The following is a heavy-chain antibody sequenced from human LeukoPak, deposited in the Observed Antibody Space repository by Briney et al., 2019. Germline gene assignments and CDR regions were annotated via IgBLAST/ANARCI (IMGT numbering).Heavy chain of an antibody. CDR3: ARNRYYYGSKNYGVPNWFDP. D-gene: IGHD3-10*01. V-gene: IGHV4-38-2*02. CDR1: GYSIRSGYY. CDR2: IYHSGSP. J-gene: IGHJ5*02. Sequence: KPSETLSLTCTVSGYSIRSGYYWGWIRQPPGKGLEWIGSIYHSGSPYYNPSLKSRVTISVDTSKNQFSLKLSSVTAADTAVYYCARNRYYYGSKNYGVPNWFDPWGQGTLVTVSS.